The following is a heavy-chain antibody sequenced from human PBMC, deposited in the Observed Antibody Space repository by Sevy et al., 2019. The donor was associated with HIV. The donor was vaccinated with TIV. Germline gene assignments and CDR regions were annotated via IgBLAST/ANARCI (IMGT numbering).Heavy chain of an antibody. Sequence: GGSLRLSCAASGFTFSSYWMHWVRQAPGKGPVWVSGVNSDESSTTYSDSVKGRFTMFRDSAKNTQYLQMNSLRAEDTAVYFCVAANTWHDYWGQGTLVTVSS. CDR2: VNSDESST. J-gene: IGHJ4*02. CDR1: GFTFSSYW. D-gene: IGHD2-15*01. CDR3: VAANTWHDY. V-gene: IGHV3-74*01.